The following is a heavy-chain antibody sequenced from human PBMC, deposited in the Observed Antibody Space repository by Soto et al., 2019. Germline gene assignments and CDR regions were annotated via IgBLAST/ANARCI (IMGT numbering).Heavy chain of an antibody. CDR2: ISGSGGST. Sequence: GGSLRLSCAASGFTFSSYAMSWVRQAPGKGLEWVSAISGSGGSTYYADSVKGRFTISRDNSKNTLYLQMNSLRAEDTAVYYCAKVTTGTTHYGMDVWGQGTTVTVS. V-gene: IGHV3-23*01. J-gene: IGHJ6*02. CDR1: GFTFSSYA. D-gene: IGHD1-1*01. CDR3: AKVTTGTTHYGMDV.